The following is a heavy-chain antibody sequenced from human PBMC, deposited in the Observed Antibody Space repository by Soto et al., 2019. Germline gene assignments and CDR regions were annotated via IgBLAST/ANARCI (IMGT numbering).Heavy chain of an antibody. CDR2: IYYSGST. CDR1: GGSISSYY. CDR3: ARDRNDFWSGYSPWFDP. D-gene: IGHD3-3*01. V-gene: IGHV4-59*01. J-gene: IGHJ5*02. Sequence: SETLSLTCTVSGGSISSYYWSWIRQPPGKGLEWIGYIYYSGSTNYNPSLKSRVTISVDTSKNQFSLKLSSVTAADTAVYYCARDRNDFWSGYSPWFDPWGQGTLVTAPQ.